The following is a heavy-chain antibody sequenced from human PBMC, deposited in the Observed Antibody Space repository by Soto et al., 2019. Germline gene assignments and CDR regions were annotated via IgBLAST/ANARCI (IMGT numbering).Heavy chain of an antibody. J-gene: IGHJ4*02. CDR3: ARIWLIFDY. V-gene: IGHV4-34*01. D-gene: IGHD3-10*01. CDR2: INHSGST. Sequence: LPGTLSLTCAVSGGSVSGYYWSWIRQPPGKGLEWIGEINHSGSTNYNPSLKSRVTISVDTSKNQFSLKLSSVTAADTAVYYCARIWLIFDYWGQGTLVTVSS. CDR1: GGSVSGYY.